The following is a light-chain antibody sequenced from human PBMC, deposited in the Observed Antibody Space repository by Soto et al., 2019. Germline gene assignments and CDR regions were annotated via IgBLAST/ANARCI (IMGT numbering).Light chain of an antibody. CDR1: QSIRSW. CDR2: DAS. CDR3: QQYNSYSWT. J-gene: IGKJ1*01. V-gene: IGKV1-5*01. Sequence: DIQKNKTPSTLSASVGDRVTITCRASQSIRSWLAWYQQKPGKAPKLLIYDASSLRIGVPSRFSGSGSVTEFTLTISSXQPDDLVTYYCQQYNSYSWTFGQGTKVDIK.